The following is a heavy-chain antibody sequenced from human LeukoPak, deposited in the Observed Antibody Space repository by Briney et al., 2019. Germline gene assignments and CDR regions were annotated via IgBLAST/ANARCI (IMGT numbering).Heavy chain of an antibody. J-gene: IGHJ4*02. CDR3: ARVKPAAGNYFDY. CDR2: IYYSGST. D-gene: IGHD6-13*01. Sequence: PSGTLSLTCTVSGGSISNGNYYWGWIRQPPGKGLEWIGYIYYSGSTNYNPSLKSRVTISVDTSKNQFSLKLSSVTAADTAVYYCARVKPAAGNYFDYWGQGTLVTVSS. CDR1: GGSISNGNYY. V-gene: IGHV4-61*01.